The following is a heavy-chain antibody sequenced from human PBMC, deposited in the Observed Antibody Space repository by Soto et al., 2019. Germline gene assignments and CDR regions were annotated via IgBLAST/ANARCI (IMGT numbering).Heavy chain of an antibody. CDR3: ARDLGNYCSSSCYPRHWFDP. D-gene: IGHD2-2*01. Sequence: PSETLSLTCAVSGYSISIGYYCGCIRQPPGKGLEWIGSIYHSGSTYYSPSLKSRVTISVDTSKNQFSLKLSSVSAADTAVYYCARDLGNYCSSSCYPRHWFDPWGQGTLVTVSS. CDR1: GYSISIGYY. V-gene: IGHV4-38-2*02. J-gene: IGHJ5*02. CDR2: IYHSGST.